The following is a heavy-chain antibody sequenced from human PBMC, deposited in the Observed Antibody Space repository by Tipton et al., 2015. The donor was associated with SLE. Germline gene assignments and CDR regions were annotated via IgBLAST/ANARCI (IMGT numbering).Heavy chain of an antibody. CDR3: ARTGGFCTRTDCYT. V-gene: IGHV4-39*07. CDR2: IYYSGST. D-gene: IGHD2-2*02. CDR1: GGSISSSNYY. J-gene: IGHJ5*02. Sequence: TLSLTCTVSGGSISSSNYYWGWIRQPPGKGLEWIGSIYYSGSTYYNPSLKSRVTISVDTSKNQFSLKLASVTAADTAVYYCARTGGFCTRTDCYTWGQGTLVTVSS.